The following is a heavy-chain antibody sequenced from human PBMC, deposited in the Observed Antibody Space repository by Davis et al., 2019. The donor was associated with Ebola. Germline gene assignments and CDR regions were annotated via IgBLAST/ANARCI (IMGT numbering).Heavy chain of an antibody. CDR1: GGSVSNYY. J-gene: IGHJ3*02. CDR2: IYYSGST. CDR3: ARGNAFDI. Sequence: MPSETLFLTCTVSGGSVSNYYWSWIRQHPGKGLEWIGYIYYSGSTYYNPSLKSRVTISVDTSKNQFSLKLSSVTAADTAVYYCARGNAFDIWGQGTMVTVSS. V-gene: IGHV4-59*02.